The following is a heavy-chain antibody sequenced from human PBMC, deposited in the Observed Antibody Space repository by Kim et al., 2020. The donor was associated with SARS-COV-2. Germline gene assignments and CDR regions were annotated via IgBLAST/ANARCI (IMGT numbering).Heavy chain of an antibody. CDR3: VKGSSSGWYYFDY. CDR1: GFTFSSYA. Sequence: GGSLRLSCSASGFTFSSYAMHWVRQAPGKGLEYVSAISSNGGSTYYADSVKGRFTISRDNSKNTLYLQMSSLRAEDTAVYYCVKGSSSGWYYFDYWGQGTLVTVSS. J-gene: IGHJ4*02. CDR2: ISSNGGST. V-gene: IGHV3-64D*09. D-gene: IGHD6-19*01.